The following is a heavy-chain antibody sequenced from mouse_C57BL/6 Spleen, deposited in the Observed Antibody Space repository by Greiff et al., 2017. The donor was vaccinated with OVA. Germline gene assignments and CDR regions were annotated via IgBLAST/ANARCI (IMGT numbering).Heavy chain of an antibody. V-gene: IGHV5-9-1*02. J-gene: IGHJ3*01. D-gene: IGHD1-1*02. CDR3: TRDLNYALFAY. Sequence: EVKVVESGEGLVKPGGSLKLSCAASGFTFSSYAMSWVRQTPEKRMEWVAYISSGGDYIYYADTVKGRFTISRDNARNTLYLQMSSLKSEDTAMYYCTRDLNYALFAYWGQGTLVTVSA. CDR2: ISSGGDYI. CDR1: GFTFSSYA.